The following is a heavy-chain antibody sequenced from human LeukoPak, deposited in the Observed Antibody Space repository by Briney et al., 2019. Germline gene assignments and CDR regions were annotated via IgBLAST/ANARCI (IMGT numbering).Heavy chain of an antibody. D-gene: IGHD3-22*01. CDR1: GGTFSSYA. CDR3: ARGPNYYDSSGYYYVSYFDY. Sequence: APVKVSCKASGGTFSSYAISWVRQAPGQGLEWMGGIIPIFGTANYAQKFQGRVTITADESTSTAYMELSSLRSEDTAVYYCARGPNYYDSSGYYYVSYFDYWGQGTLVTVSS. J-gene: IGHJ4*02. CDR2: IIPIFGTA. V-gene: IGHV1-69*13.